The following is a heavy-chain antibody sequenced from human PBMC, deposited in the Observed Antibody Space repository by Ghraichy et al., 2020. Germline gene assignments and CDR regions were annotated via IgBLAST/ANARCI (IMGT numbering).Heavy chain of an antibody. CDR1: GFTFSSYA. CDR3: AKDREWLRFLDYYYYMDV. D-gene: IGHD5-12*01. J-gene: IGHJ6*03. CDR2: ISGSGGST. Sequence: GGSLRLSCAASGFTFSSYAMSWVRQAPGKGLEWVSAISGSGGSTYYADSVKGRFTISRDNSKNTLYLQMNSLRAEDTAVYYCAKDREWLRFLDYYYYMDVWGKGTTVTVSS. V-gene: IGHV3-23*01.